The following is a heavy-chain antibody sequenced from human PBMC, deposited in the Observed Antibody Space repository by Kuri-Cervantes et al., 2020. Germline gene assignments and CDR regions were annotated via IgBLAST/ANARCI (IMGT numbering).Heavy chain of an antibody. Sequence: GGSLRLSCAASGFTFSSYGMHWVRQAPGKGLEWVAVISYDGSNKYYADSVKGRLTISRDNSKNTLYLQMNSLRSEDRSVYFCARGGYYDILTIGFDYWGQRALVTVSS. V-gene: IGHV3-30*03. CDR2: ISYDGSNK. CDR1: GFTFSSYG. D-gene: IGHD3-9*01. CDR3: ARGGYYDILTIGFDY. J-gene: IGHJ4*02.